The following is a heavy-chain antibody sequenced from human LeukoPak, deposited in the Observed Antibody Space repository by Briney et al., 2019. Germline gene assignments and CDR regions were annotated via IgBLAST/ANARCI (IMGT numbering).Heavy chain of an antibody. CDR1: CGSISSGGYY. CDR2: IYYSGST. Sequence: SETLSLTCTVSCGSISSGGYYWSWIRQHPGKGLEWIGYIYYSGSTYYNPSLKSRVTISVDTSKNQFSLKLSSVTAADTAVYYCVSGSSGWLYFQHWGQGTLVTVSS. CDR3: VSGSSGWLYFQH. V-gene: IGHV4-31*03. J-gene: IGHJ1*01. D-gene: IGHD6-19*01.